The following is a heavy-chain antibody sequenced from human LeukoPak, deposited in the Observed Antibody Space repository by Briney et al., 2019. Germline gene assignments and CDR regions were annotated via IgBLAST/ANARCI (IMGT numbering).Heavy chain of an antibody. Sequence: PSETLSLTCTVSGGSISSYYWSWIRQPPGKGLEWIGYIYYSGSTNYNPSLKSRVTISVDTSKNQFSLKLSSVTAADTAVYYCARGYISGWYGARYHYYYMDVWGKGTTVTVSS. D-gene: IGHD6-19*01. CDR1: GGSISSYY. CDR3: ARGYISGWYGARYHYYYMDV. V-gene: IGHV4-59*01. CDR2: IYYSGST. J-gene: IGHJ6*03.